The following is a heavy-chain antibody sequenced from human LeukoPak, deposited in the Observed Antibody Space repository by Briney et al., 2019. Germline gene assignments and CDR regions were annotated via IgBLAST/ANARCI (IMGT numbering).Heavy chain of an antibody. D-gene: IGHD3-22*01. J-gene: IGHJ4*02. CDR2: INHSGST. V-gene: IGHV4-39*07. Sequence: PSETLSLTCTVSGGSISSSSYYWGWIRQPPGKGLEWIGEINHSGSTNYNPSLKSRVTISVDTSKNQFSLKLSSVTAADTAVYYCARLIDYYDTPYFDYWGQGTLVTVSS. CDR1: GGSISSSSYY. CDR3: ARLIDYYDTPYFDY.